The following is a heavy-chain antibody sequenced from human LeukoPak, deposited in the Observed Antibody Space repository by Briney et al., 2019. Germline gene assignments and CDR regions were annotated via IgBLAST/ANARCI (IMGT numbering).Heavy chain of an antibody. CDR2: IYSGGST. J-gene: IGHJ5*02. V-gene: IGHV3-53*01. Sequence: GGSLRLSCAASGFTVSSNYMSWVRQAPGKGLEWVSVIYSGGSTYYADSEKGRFTISRDNSKNTLYLQMNSLRAEDTAVYYCASRATVTTDRFWFDPWGQGTLVTVSS. CDR3: ASRATVTTDRFWFDP. CDR1: GFTVSSNY. D-gene: IGHD4-11*01.